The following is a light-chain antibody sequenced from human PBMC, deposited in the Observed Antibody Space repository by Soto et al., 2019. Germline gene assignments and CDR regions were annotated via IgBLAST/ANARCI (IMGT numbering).Light chain of an antibody. CDR3: QSYDRSLRTYV. Sequence: QSVLTQPPSVSGAPGQRVTISCSGSSSNIGAGYDVNWYRQLPGTAPKLLIYGNSDRPSGVPDRFSGSKSGTSASLAITGLQVGDEADYFCQSYDRSLRTYVFGTGTKVTVL. V-gene: IGLV1-40*01. CDR1: SSNIGAGYD. CDR2: GNS. J-gene: IGLJ1*01.